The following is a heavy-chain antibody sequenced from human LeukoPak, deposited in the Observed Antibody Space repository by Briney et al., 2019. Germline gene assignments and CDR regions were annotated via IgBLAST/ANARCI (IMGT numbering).Heavy chain of an antibody. CDR2: IYYSGST. Sequence: PSETLSLTCTVSGGSINSYYWSWIRQPPGKGLEWIGYIYYSGSTNYNPSLKSRVTISVDTSKNQSSLKLSSVTAADTAVYYCARHESVGAYAFDIWGQGTMVTVSS. J-gene: IGHJ3*02. D-gene: IGHD1-26*01. V-gene: IGHV4-59*08. CDR1: GGSINSYY. CDR3: ARHESVGAYAFDI.